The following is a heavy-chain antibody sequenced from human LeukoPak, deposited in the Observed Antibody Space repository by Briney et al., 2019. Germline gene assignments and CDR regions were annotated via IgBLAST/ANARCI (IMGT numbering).Heavy chain of an antibody. CDR3: SRESGAFCPFGY. CDR1: GRSISSTNL. J-gene: IGHJ4*02. D-gene: IGHD1-26*01. V-gene: IGHV4-4*02. CDR2: ISLAGRT. Sequence: PSETLSLTCGVSGRSISSTNLWSSVRQPPGQGLEWIGEISLAGRTNYNPSLNGRVTMSLDESSNQLSLNLTSVTAADTAIYYCSRESGAFCPFGYWGQGTLVIVPS.